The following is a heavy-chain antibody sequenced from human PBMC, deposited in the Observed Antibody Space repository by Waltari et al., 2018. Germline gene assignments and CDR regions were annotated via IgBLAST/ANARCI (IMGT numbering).Heavy chain of an antibody. CDR1: GDPINTASYY. Sequence: QVQLQESGPGLVEPSQTLSLTCSVTGDPINTASYYLTWVRQPAGGGLEWIGHIYASGQTNYSPSLRSRVTISADRSKNQFSLRLMSVTASDTAVYYCAGGGGWLTDFWGQGIPVTVSS. V-gene: IGHV4-61*09. D-gene: IGHD5-12*01. CDR2: IYASGQT. J-gene: IGHJ4*02. CDR3: AGGGGWLTDF.